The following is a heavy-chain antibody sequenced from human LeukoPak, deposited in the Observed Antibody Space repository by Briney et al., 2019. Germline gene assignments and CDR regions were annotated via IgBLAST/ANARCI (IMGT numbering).Heavy chain of an antibody. CDR1: GDSISTSSYY. CDR2: IYYSGST. V-gene: IGHV4-39*07. D-gene: IGHD3-22*01. CDR3: ARRGEYYYDNNPDFDY. J-gene: IGHJ4*02. Sequence: SETLSLTCSVSGDSISTSSYYWGWIRQPPGKGLEWIGTIYYSGSTYYNPSLKSRVTISVDTSKNQFSLKLSSVTAADTAVYYCARRGEYYYDNNPDFDYWGQGTLVTVSS.